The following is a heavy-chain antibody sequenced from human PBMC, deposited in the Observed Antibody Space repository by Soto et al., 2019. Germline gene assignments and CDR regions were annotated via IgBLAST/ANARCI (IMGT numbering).Heavy chain of an antibody. D-gene: IGHD3-3*01. V-gene: IGHV3-30*18. J-gene: IGHJ4*02. CDR2: ISYDGSNK. CDR3: AKDKGHDFWSGYLFDY. CDR1: GFTFSDHY. Sequence: GGSLRLSCAASGFTFSDHYMSWVRQAPGKGLEWVAVISYDGSNKYYADSVKGRFTISRDNSKNTLYLQMNSLRAEDTAVYYCAKDKGHDFWSGYLFDYWGQGTLVTV.